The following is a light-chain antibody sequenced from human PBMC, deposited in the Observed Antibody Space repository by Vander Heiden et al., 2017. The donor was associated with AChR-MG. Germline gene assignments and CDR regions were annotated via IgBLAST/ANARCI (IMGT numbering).Light chain of an antibody. CDR2: LGS. CDR3: MQALQTPLT. Sequence: DIVMTPSPLSLPVTPGAPASLSCSSSPSLLHNKGYNYLDWYLQKPGQSPQLLIYLGSNRASGVPDRFRGSGSGTDFTLKISRVEAEDVGVYYCMQALQTPLTFDHGTKVEIK. V-gene: IGKV2-28*01. CDR1: PSLLHNKGYNY. J-gene: IGKJ3*01.